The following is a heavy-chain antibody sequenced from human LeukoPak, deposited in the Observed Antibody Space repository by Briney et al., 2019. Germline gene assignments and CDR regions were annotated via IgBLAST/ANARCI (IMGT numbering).Heavy chain of an antibody. CDR1: GYNFTSYW. V-gene: IGHV5-10-1*01. CDR3: ARLDIVVVPAASSSMDV. J-gene: IGHJ6*04. D-gene: IGHD2-2*03. CDR2: IDPSDSYT. Sequence: GESLQISCKGSGYNFTSYWISWVRQMPGKGLEWMGRIDPSDSYTNYSPSFQGHVTISADKSISTAYLQWSSLKASDTAMYYCARLDIVVVPAASSSMDVWGKGTTVTVSS.